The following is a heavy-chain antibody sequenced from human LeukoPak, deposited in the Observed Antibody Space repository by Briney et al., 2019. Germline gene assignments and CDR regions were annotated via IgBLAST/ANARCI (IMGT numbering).Heavy chain of an antibody. J-gene: IGHJ4*02. CDR3: ARLPKYYCDSSASY. Sequence: PSETLSLTCAVYGGSFSGYYWSWIRQPPGKGLEWIGEINHSGSTNYNPSLKSRVTISVDTSRNQFSLKLSSVTAADTAVYYCARLPKYYCDSSASYWGQGTLVTVSS. CDR1: GGSFSGYY. CDR2: INHSGST. D-gene: IGHD3-22*01. V-gene: IGHV4-34*01.